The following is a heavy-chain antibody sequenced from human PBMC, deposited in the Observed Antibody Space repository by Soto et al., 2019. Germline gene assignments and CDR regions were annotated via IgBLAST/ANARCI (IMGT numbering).Heavy chain of an antibody. V-gene: IGHV6-1*01. Sequence: PSQTLSLTCAISGDSVSGNSVTWNGISHSASRCLEWLGRTYYRSKWYNDYALSVKSRISINPDTSQNQFSLQLNSVTPEDTAVYYCARDRVNWNYYYFYGMDVWGQGTTVTVSS. J-gene: IGHJ6*02. CDR2: TYYRSKWYN. CDR3: ARDRVNWNYYYFYGMDV. CDR1: GDSVSGNSVT. D-gene: IGHD1-20*01.